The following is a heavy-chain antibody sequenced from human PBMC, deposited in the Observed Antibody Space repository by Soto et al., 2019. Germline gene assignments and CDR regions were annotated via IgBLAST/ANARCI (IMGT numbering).Heavy chain of an antibody. Sequence: GLEWMGGIIPIFGTANYAQKFQGRVTITADESTSTAYMELSSLRSEDTAVYYCARDLRYSSSYSTTKGMDVWGQGTTVTVFS. CDR2: IIPIFGTA. CDR3: ARDLRYSSSYSTTKGMDV. V-gene: IGHV1-69*01. J-gene: IGHJ6*02. D-gene: IGHD6-13*01.